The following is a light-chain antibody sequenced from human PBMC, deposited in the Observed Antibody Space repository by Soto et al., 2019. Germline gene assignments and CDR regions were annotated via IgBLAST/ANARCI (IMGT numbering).Light chain of an antibody. CDR2: DAF. V-gene: IGKV3-11*01. CDR3: QERCTVVT. CDR1: QSISTY. Sequence: EIVLTQSPATLSLSPEERATLSCRASQSISTYLAWCQQKPGQTPRLLIYDAFHRAPGIPARFSGSGSGTDFTLSITSLESEDFAVYYCQERCTVVTFGGGTKVEI. J-gene: IGKJ4*01.